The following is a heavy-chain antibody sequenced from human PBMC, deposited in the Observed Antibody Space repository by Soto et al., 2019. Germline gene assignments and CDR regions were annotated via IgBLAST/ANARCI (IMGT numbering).Heavy chain of an antibody. J-gene: IGHJ4*02. CDR2: ITSSSTNI. V-gene: IGHV3-48*01. Sequence: EVQLVESGGGLIQPGGSLRLSCAASGFSFSVYSMNWDRQAPGTGLEWLSYITSSSTNIHYADSVQGRFTIPRDNGKNLLSSKMNTLSVEDTVVYYCAIDSYNGSLTYFHYFDNWGQGTRVSVSS. D-gene: IGHD3-10*01. CDR1: GFSFSVYS. CDR3: AIDSYNGSLTYFHYFDN.